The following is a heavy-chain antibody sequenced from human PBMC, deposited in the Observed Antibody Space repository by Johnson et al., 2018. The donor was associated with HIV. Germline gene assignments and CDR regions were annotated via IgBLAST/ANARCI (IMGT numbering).Heavy chain of an antibody. V-gene: IGHV3-66*01. J-gene: IGHJ3*02. D-gene: IGHD4-11*01. CDR3: ARGSTVTTLSGAFDI. CDR2: IYSGGST. Sequence: VQVVESGGGLVQPGGSLRLSCAASGFTVSSNYMSWVRQAPGKGLEWVAVIYSGGSTYYADSVTGRFTISRDNSKNTLYLQMNSLRADDTAVYYCARGSTVTTLSGAFDIWGQGTMVTVSS. CDR1: GFTVSSNY.